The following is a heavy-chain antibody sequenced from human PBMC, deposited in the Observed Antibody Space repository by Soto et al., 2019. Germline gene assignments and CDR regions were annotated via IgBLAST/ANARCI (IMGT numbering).Heavy chain of an antibody. D-gene: IGHD1-26*01. CDR1: GFTFSSCA. CDR2: IIDSGGNK. J-gene: IGHJ6*02. CDR3: AKGEDPNYYSAIDV. V-gene: IGHV3-23*01. Sequence: SGFTFSSCAMGWVRQAPGKGLHWVSDIIDSGGNKYYSDSVQGRFTISRDNSKNTLYVQMNSLRVEDTAVYYCAKGEDPNYYSAIDVWGLGTTVTVSS.